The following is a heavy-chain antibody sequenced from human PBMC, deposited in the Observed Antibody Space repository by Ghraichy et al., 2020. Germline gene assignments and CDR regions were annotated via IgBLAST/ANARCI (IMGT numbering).Heavy chain of an antibody. CDR1: GFSLGDFA. CDR2: ILNDGSNP. CDR3: AIAVPGMDV. J-gene: IGHJ6*02. Sequence: GGSLRLSCAASGFSLGDFALHWVRQAPGKGLEWVALILNDGSNPYYADSVKGRFTISRDNSNNMLYLQMNSLRTEDTALYYCAIAVPGMDVWGQGTTVTVSS. V-gene: IGHV3-30*04.